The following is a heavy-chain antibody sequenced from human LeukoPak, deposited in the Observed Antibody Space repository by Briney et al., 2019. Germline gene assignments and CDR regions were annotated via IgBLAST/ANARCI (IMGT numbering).Heavy chain of an antibody. D-gene: IGHD4-23*01. CDR2: IYYNGST. CDR1: GGSISGYY. V-gene: IGHV4-59*01. J-gene: IGHJ2*01. Sequence: SETLSLTCSVSGGSISGYYWSWIRQPPGKGLESIGFIYYNGSTNYNPSLKRRITISVDTSKNQFSLKLNSVPAADTAIFYCARIRRYDYDGFRPGWVYWYFDVWGRGTLVTVSS. CDR3: ARIRRYDYDGFRPGWVYWYFDV.